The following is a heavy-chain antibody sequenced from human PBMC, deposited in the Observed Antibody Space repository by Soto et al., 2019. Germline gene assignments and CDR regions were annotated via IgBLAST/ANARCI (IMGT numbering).Heavy chain of an antibody. CDR3: ARETYYYDSSGYYLTGYYGMDV. CDR2: IYYSGST. D-gene: IGHD3-22*01. V-gene: IGHV4-39*01. Sequence: SETLSLTCTVSGGSISSSSYYWGWIRQPPGKGLEWIGSIYYSGSTYYNPSLKSRVTISVDASKNQFSLKLSSVTAADTAVYYCARETYYYDSSGYYLTGYYGMDVWGQGTTVTV. CDR1: GGSISSSSYY. J-gene: IGHJ6*02.